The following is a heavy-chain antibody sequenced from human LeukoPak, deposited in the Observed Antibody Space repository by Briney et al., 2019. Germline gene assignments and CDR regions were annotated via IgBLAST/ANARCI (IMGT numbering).Heavy chain of an antibody. J-gene: IGHJ5*01. CDR2: VYYSGST. CDR1: GDSFSNYY. CDR3: ASSPRLTTSWFLFDS. Sequence: PSETLSLTCSVSGDSFSNYYWTWIQQPPGKGLEWIGYVYYSGSTNYNPSLKTRLHLSVDTSKNRFSLKLSSVTAADTAVYYCASSPRLTTSWFLFDSWGHGTLVTVSS. D-gene: IGHD2-2*01. V-gene: IGHV4-59*08.